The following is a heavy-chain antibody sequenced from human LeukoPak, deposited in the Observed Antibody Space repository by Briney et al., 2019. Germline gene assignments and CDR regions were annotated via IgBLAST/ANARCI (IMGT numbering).Heavy chain of an antibody. CDR1: GGTFSSYA. J-gene: IGHJ6*03. V-gene: IGHV1-69*06. CDR2: IIPIFGTA. Sequence: ASVKVSCKASGGTFSSYAISWVRQAPGQGLEWMGRIIPIFGTANYAQKFQGRVTITAAKSPSTAYMELSSLRSEDTAVYYCATRTNGVFHYYYYYMDVWGTGTTVTVSS. D-gene: IGHD2-8*01. CDR3: ATRTNGVFHYYYYYMDV.